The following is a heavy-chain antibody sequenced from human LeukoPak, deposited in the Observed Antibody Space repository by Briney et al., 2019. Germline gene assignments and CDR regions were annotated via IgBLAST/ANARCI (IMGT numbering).Heavy chain of an antibody. CDR1: GASFSGYY. CDR2: INHIGST. Sequence: SESLSLTCAVYGASFSGYYCSSIRQPPGKGLEWIGEINHIGSTHSNASRKSRVAISVDTANNHFSLKLSPVAAADTAVYYCARGRTYYDFWSGYFAFFDYCGQGTLVTVSS. D-gene: IGHD3-3*01. V-gene: IGHV4-34*01. J-gene: IGHJ4*02. CDR3: ARGRTYYDFWSGYFAFFDY.